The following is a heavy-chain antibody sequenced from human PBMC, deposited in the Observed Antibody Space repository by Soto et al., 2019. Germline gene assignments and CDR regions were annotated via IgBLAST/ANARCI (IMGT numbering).Heavy chain of an antibody. D-gene: IGHD2-2*01. CDR1: GGTFSSYT. CDR2: IIPILGIA. J-gene: IGHJ4*02. V-gene: IGHV1-69*08. CDR3: ARENLTRNIVVVPAAQFDY. Sequence: QVQLVQSGAEVKKPGSSVKVSCKASGGTFSSYTISWVRQAPGQGLEWMGRIIPILGIANYAQKFQGRVTITADKSTSTAYMELSSLRSEDTAVYYCARENLTRNIVVVPAAQFDYWGQGTLVTVSS.